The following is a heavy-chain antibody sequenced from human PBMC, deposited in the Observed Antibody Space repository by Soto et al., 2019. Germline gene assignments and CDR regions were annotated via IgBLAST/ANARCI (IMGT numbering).Heavy chain of an antibody. J-gene: IGHJ3*02. D-gene: IGHD3-16*01. CDR1: GGSISSGAYY. CDR3: ARARLRAVYAFDI. V-gene: IGHV4-31*03. CDR2: IYYSGST. Sequence: PSETLSLTCTVSGGSISSGAYYWTWIRQRPGKGVEWIGYIYYSGSTYYSPSLKSRLSISLDTSKNQFSLRLSSVTAADTAMYYCARARLRAVYAFDIWGQGTMVTVSS.